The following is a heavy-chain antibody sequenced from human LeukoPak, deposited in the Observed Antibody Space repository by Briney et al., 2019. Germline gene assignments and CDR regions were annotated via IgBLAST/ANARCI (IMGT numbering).Heavy chain of an antibody. Sequence: APVKVSCKASGGTFSSYAISWVRQAPGQGLEWMGRIIPILGIANYAQKFQGRVTITADKSTSTAYMELSSLRSEDTAVYYCARLHYYDSSGYYPHFYYYYGMDVWGQGTTVTVSS. V-gene: IGHV1-69*04. J-gene: IGHJ6*02. CDR3: ARLHYYDSSGYYPHFYYYYGMDV. D-gene: IGHD3-22*01. CDR1: GGTFSSYA. CDR2: IIPILGIA.